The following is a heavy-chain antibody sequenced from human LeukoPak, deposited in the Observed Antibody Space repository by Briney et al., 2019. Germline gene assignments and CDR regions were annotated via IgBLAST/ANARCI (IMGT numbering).Heavy chain of an antibody. CDR3: ARVYYMVAAPFFDY. CDR1: GYTLTGYY. CDR2: INPNSGGT. V-gene: IGHV1-2*02. Sequence: ASVKVSCKASGYTLTGYYMHWVRQAPGQGLEWMGWINPNSGGTNYAQKFQGRVTMTRDTSISTAYMELSRLRSDDTAVYYCARVYYMVAAPFFDYWGQGTLVTVSS. J-gene: IGHJ4*02. D-gene: IGHD2-15*01.